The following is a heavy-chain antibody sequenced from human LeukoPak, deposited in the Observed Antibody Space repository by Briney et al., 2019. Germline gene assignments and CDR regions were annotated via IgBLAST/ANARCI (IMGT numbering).Heavy chain of an antibody. D-gene: IGHD2-2*01. CDR1: GFTVSSNY. CDR3: ASSVVPAAPYYMAV. V-gene: IGHV3-53*01. CDR2: IYSGGST. Sequence: GGSLRLSCAASGFTVSSNYMSWVRQAPGKGLEWVSVIYSGGSTYYADSVKGRFTISRDNSKNTLYLQMNSLRAEDTAVYYCASSVVPAAPYYMAVWGKGTTVTVSS. J-gene: IGHJ6*03.